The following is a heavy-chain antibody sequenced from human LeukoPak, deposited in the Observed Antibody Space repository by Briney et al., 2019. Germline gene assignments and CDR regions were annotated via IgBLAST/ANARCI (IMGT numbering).Heavy chain of an antibody. CDR1: GFTFSSYA. CDR2: ISGSGGST. D-gene: IGHD3-10*01. Sequence: GGSLRLSCAASGFTFSSYAMSWVRQAPGKGLEWVSAISGSGGSTYYADSVKDRFTISRDNSKNTLYLQMNSLRAEDTAVYYCAKGEYYYGSGSYYYYYGMDVWGQGTTVTVSS. V-gene: IGHV3-23*01. J-gene: IGHJ6*02. CDR3: AKGEYYYGSGSYYYYYGMDV.